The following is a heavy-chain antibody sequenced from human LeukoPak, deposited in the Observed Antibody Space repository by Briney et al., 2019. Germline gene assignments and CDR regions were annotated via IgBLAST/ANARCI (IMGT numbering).Heavy chain of an antibody. CDR2: ISSSSSYI. D-gene: IGHD1-1*01. CDR3: ARDGTGTTGYYYYYMDV. J-gene: IGHJ6*03. Sequence: GGSLRLSCAASGFTFSSYSMNWVRQAPGKGLEWVSSISSSSSYIYYADSVKGRFTISRDNAKNSLYLQMNSLRAEDTAVYYCARDGTGTTGYYYYYMDVWGKRTTVTVSS. CDR1: GFTFSSYS. V-gene: IGHV3-21*01.